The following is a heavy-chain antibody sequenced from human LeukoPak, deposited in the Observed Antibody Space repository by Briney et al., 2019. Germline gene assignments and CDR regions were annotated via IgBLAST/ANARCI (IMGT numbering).Heavy chain of an antibody. CDR3: ARDRVSSLYYYYGMDV. J-gene: IGHJ6*02. CDR1: GFTFSSYA. CDR2: ISYDGSNK. V-gene: IGHV3-30-3*01. D-gene: IGHD3-10*01. Sequence: GGSLRLSCAASGFTFSSYAMHWVRQAPGKGLEWVAVISYDGSNKYYADSVKGRFTISRDNPKNTLYLQMNSLRAEDTAVYYCARDRVSSLYYYYGMDVWGQGTTVTVSS.